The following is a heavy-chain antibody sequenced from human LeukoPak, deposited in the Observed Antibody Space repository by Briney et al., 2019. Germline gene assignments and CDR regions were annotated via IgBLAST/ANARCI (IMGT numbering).Heavy chain of an antibody. CDR3: AKGNPLFYFDY. D-gene: IGHD2-21*01. CDR2: ISGSGGNT. V-gene: IGHV3-23*01. Sequence: SGVSLRLSCAASGFTFSSSAMRWVRQTPGKGLEWVSSISGSGGNTYYADSVKGRFTISRDNSKNTVYLQMNSLRAEDTAVYYCAKGNPLFYFDYWGQGTLVTVSS. CDR1: GFTFSSSA. J-gene: IGHJ4*02.